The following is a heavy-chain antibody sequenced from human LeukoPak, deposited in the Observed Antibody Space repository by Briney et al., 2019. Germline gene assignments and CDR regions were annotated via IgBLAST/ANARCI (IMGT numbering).Heavy chain of an antibody. CDR2: INHSGST. J-gene: IGHJ4*02. CDR1: GGSFSGYY. Sequence: SETLSLTCAVYGGSFSGYYWSWIRQPPGKGLEWIGEINHSGSTNHNPSLKSRVTISVDTSKNQFSLKLSSVTAADTAVYYCARGGLSSTSPGIDYWGQGTLVTVSS. D-gene: IGHD2-2*01. V-gene: IGHV4-34*01. CDR3: ARGGLSSTSPGIDY.